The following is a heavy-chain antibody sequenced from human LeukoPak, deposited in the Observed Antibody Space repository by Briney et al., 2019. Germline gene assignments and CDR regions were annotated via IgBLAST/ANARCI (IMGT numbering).Heavy chain of an antibody. CDR2: ISPNSGGT. V-gene: IGHV1-2*02. Sequence: GASVKVSCKASGYTFTGYYMHWVRQAPGQGLEWMGWISPNSGGTNYAQKFQGRVTMTRDTSISTAYMELSRLRSDDTAVYYCARDPTSGGYSYVTFDYWGQGTLVTVSS. D-gene: IGHD5-18*01. CDR1: GYTFTGYY. CDR3: ARDPTSGGYSYVTFDY. J-gene: IGHJ4*02.